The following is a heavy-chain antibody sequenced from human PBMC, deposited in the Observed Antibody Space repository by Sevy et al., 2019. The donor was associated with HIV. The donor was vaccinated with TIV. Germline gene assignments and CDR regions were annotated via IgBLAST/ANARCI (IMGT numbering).Heavy chain of an antibody. V-gene: IGHV3-72*01. Sequence: GGSLRLSCAASGFTFSDHYMEWVRQAPGKGLEWVGRIRNKADSYTTEYAASVKGRFTISRDDSKNSLYLLMNSLKTGETAVYYCATHAGIAAAGRVFDYWGQGTLVTVSS. D-gene: IGHD6-13*01. CDR2: IRNKADSYTT. CDR3: ATHAGIAAAGRVFDY. CDR1: GFTFSDHY. J-gene: IGHJ4*02.